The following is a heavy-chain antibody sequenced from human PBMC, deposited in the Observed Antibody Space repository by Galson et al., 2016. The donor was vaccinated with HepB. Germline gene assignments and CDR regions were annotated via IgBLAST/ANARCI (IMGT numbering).Heavy chain of an antibody. J-gene: IGHJ4*02. Sequence: QSGADVKKPGESLRISCQGSTVNFIRYWISWVRQMPGKGLEWMGRIDPSDSYTKYSPSFQGHVTFSLDKSISTAYLQWSSLKASDTAMYYCAIFYFDSGSYYNPDYWGQGTLVTVSS. CDR2: IDPSDSYT. CDR1: TVNFIRYW. V-gene: IGHV5-10-1*01. CDR3: AIFYFDSGSYYNPDY. D-gene: IGHD3-10*01.